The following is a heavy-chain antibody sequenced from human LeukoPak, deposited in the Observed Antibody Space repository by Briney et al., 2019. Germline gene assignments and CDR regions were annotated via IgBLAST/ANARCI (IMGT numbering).Heavy chain of an antibody. J-gene: IGHJ4*02. V-gene: IGHV3-66*02. CDR2: IYSGGST. CDR3: ARDPGGYCSGDSCYEGEGNFDY. Sequence: PGGSLRLSCVASGFTVSRNYMSWVRQAPGKGLEWVSVIYSGGSTYYADSVKGRFTISRDNSKNTLYLQMNSLRAEDTAVYYCARDPGGYCSGDSCYEGEGNFDYWGQGTLVTVSS. CDR1: GFTVSRNY. D-gene: IGHD2-15*01.